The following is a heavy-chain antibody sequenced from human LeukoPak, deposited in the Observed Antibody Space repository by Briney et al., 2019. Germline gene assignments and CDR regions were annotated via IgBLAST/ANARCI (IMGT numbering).Heavy chain of an antibody. CDR3: ARDHRCSSWYCRENNWFDP. Sequence: GGSLRLSCAAPGFTFSSYSMNWVRQAPGKGLEWVSSITSSRSYIYYADSVKGRFTISRDNAKNSLYLQMNSLRAEDTAAYYCARDHRCSSWYCRENNWFDPWGQGTLVTVSS. J-gene: IGHJ5*02. D-gene: IGHD6-13*01. CDR2: ITSSRSYI. CDR1: GFTFSSYS. V-gene: IGHV3-21*01.